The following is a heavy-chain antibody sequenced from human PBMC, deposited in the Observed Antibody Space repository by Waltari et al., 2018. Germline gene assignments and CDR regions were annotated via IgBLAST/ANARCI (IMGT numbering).Heavy chain of an antibody. CDR3: AIDGGPRQVTTVTIPRGYYYYGMDV. J-gene: IGHJ6*02. CDR2: ISAYNGNT. CDR1: GYTFTSYG. Sequence: QVQLVQSGAEVKKPGASVKVSCKASGYTFTSYGISWVRQAPGQGLEWMGWISAYNGNTNYAQKLQGRVTMTSDTAPSASYMELRSLRSDDTAVYYCAIDGGPRQVTTVTIPRGYYYYGMDVWGQGTTVTVSS. D-gene: IGHD4-17*01. V-gene: IGHV1-18*01.